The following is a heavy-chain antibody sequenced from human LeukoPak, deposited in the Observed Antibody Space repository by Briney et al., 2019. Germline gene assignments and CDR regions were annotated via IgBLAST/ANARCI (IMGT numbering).Heavy chain of an antibody. CDR1: GFTFSSYA. CDR3: AIVVAARQGTIDP. V-gene: IGHV3-23*01. CDR2: ISGSGGTT. Sequence: GGSLRLSCAASGFTFSSYAMSGVRQAPGKGLERVSAISGSGGTTYCADSVKGRFTISRDNSKSTLYVQMNSLRAEDTAVYYCAIVVAARQGTIDPWGQGTLVTISS. D-gene: IGHD6-6*01. J-gene: IGHJ5*02.